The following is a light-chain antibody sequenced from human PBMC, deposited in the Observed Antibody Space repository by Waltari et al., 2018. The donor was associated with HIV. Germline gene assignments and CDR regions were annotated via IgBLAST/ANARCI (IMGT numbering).Light chain of an antibody. CDR1: SSNVGKNL. Sequence: QSVVTQPSSASGTPGQMVAISCSGDSSNVGKNLVYCYQHLPGTAPKLLMYGSNKRPSGVPDRFSGSKSGTTASLAISGLRSEDEADYYCSAWDDSLSGVVFGGGTKLTVL. J-gene: IGLJ2*01. CDR3: SAWDDSLSGVV. V-gene: IGLV1-47*01. CDR2: GSN.